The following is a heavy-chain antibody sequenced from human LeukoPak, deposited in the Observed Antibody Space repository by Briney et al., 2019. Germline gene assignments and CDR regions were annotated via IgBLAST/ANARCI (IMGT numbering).Heavy chain of an antibody. Sequence: SETLSLTCTVSGGSINSINYYWGWIRQPPGKGLEWIGSIYYSGSTYYNPSLKSRVTISVDTSKNQFSLKLSSVTAADTAVYYCARDTILSGSPLDYWGQGTLVTVSS. CDR3: ARDTILSGSPLDY. J-gene: IGHJ4*02. V-gene: IGHV4-39*07. CDR1: GGSINSINYY. D-gene: IGHD3-10*01. CDR2: IYYSGST.